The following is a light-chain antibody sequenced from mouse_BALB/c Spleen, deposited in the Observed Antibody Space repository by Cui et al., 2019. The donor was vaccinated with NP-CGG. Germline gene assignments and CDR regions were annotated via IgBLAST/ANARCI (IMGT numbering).Light chain of an antibody. CDR2: GTN. J-gene: IGLJ1*01. V-gene: IGLV1*01. CDR1: TGTVTTSNY. Sequence: QAVVTQESALTTSPGETVTLTCRSSTGTVTTSNYANWVQEKPEHLFTGLIGGTNNRAPGVPARFSGSLIGAKAALTITGAQTEDEAIYFCALWYSNHWVFGGGTKLTVL. CDR3: ALWYSNHWV.